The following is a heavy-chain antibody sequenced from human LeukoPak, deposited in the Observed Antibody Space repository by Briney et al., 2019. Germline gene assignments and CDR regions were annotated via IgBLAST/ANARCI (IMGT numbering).Heavy chain of an antibody. CDR2: ISAYNGNT. V-gene: IGHV1-18*01. CDR3: ARVAINYYDSSGSDDAFDI. D-gene: IGHD3-22*01. Sequence: ASVKVSCKASGYTFTSYGISWVRQAPGQGLEWMGWISAYNGNTNYAQKLQGRVTMTTDTSTSTAYMELRSLRSDDTAVYYCARVAINYYDSSGSDDAFDIWGQGTMVTVSS. CDR1: GYTFTSYG. J-gene: IGHJ3*02.